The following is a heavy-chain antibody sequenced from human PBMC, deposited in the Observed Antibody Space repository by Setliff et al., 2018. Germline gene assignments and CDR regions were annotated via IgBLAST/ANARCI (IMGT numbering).Heavy chain of an antibody. V-gene: IGHV4-34*12. Sequence: SETLSLTCAVYGGSFSGYYWSWIRQPPGKRLEWIGEIIHSGSTNYNPSLKSRVTISMDTSKNQFSLKVPSVTAADTAVYYCARSFSRSGKFLLDYRGQGALVTVSS. CDR3: ARSFSRSGKFLLDY. J-gene: IGHJ4*02. D-gene: IGHD1-26*01. CDR1: GGSFSGYY. CDR2: IIHSGST.